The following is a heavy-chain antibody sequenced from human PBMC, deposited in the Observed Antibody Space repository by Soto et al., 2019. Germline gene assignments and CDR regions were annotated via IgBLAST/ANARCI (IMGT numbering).Heavy chain of an antibody. V-gene: IGHV5-51*01. J-gene: IGHJ4*02. Sequence: GESLKVSCKGSGDSFSNYWIAWVRQMPGKGLEWMGIIYPTDSDTRYSPSFQGQVTISADKSISTAYLQWSSLKASDTAMYYCARTVREQWLADYWGRGTLVTVSS. CDR1: GDSFSNYW. D-gene: IGHD6-19*01. CDR3: ARTVREQWLADY. CDR2: IYPTDSDT.